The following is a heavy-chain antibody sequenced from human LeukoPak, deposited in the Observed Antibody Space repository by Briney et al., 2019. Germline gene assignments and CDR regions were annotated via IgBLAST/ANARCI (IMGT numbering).Heavy chain of an antibody. V-gene: IGHV3-23*01. J-gene: IGHJ4*01. CDR2: IIGNGFST. CDR1: GLTFSFSA. Sequence: QTGGSLRLSCAASGLTFSFSAMNWVRQAPGKGLEWVATIIGNGFSTYYADSVNGRFIISRDNSQNSLFLQMNSLRAEDTAIYYCAKGRRDGYNYPLFDHWGHGALVTVSS. CDR3: AKGRRDGYNYPLFDH. D-gene: IGHD5-24*01.